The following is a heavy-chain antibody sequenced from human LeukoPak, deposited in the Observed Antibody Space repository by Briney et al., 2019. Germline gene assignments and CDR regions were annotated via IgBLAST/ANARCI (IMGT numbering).Heavy chain of an antibody. V-gene: IGHV1-18*01. J-gene: IGHJ3*02. CDR2: ISAYNGNT. Sequence: ASVKVSCKASGYTFTSYGISWVRRAPGQGLEWMGWISAYNGNTNYAQKLQGRVTMTTDTSTSTAYMELRSLRSDDTAVYYCASSSSRGVTAFDIWGQGTMVTVSS. D-gene: IGHD3-10*01. CDR1: GYTFTSYG. CDR3: ASSSSRGVTAFDI.